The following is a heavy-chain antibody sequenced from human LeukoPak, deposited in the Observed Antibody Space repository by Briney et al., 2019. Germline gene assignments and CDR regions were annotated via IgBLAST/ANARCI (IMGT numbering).Heavy chain of an antibody. Sequence: PGGSLRLSCSASGFTVSSSNMNWVRQAPGKGLEWISVIYSGGSTHYADSVKGRFTISRDNSKNTLFLQMNSLRAEDTAVYYCAKEEQQFDYFDYWGQGTLVTVSP. J-gene: IGHJ4*02. CDR2: IYSGGST. D-gene: IGHD6-6*01. CDR3: AKEEQQFDYFDY. CDR1: GFTVSSSN. V-gene: IGHV3-53*01.